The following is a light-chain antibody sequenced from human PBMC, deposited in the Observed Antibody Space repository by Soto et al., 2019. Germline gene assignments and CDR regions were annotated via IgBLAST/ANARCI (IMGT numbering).Light chain of an antibody. Sequence: EIVLTQSPGTLSLSPGERATLSCRASQSVSSSYLAWYQQKPGQPPRLLIYGASSRATGIPDRFSGSGSGTDFTLTISSLQPDDFATYYCQQYNSYSFGQGTKVEIK. CDR1: QSVSSSY. J-gene: IGKJ1*01. V-gene: IGKV3-20*01. CDR2: GAS. CDR3: QQYNSYS.